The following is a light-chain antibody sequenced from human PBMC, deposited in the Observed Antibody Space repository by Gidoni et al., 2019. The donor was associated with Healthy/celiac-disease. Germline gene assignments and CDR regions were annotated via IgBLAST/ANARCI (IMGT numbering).Light chain of an antibody. Sequence: SSELTPDPAVSVALGQTVRITCQGDSLRSYYASWYQQNPGQAPVLVIYGKNNRPSGIPDRFAGSSSGNTASLTITEAQAEDEADYYCNSRGSSSNHLVVFGGGTKLTVL. J-gene: IGLJ2*01. CDR1: SLRSYY. CDR3: NSRGSSSNHLVV. V-gene: IGLV3-19*01. CDR2: GKN.